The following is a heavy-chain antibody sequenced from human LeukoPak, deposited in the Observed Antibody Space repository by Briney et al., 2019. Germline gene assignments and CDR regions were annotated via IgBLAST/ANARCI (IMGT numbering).Heavy chain of an antibody. CDR3: AGGGATVTYVVAFDI. CDR2: IIPIFGTA. Sequence: ASVKVSCKASGGTFSSYAISWVRQAPGQGLEWMGGIIPIFGTANYAQKFQGRVTITADESTSTAYMELSSLRSEDTAVYYCAGGGATVTYVVAFDIWGQGTIVTVSS. J-gene: IGHJ3*02. CDR1: GGTFSSYA. V-gene: IGHV1-69*13. D-gene: IGHD4-17*01.